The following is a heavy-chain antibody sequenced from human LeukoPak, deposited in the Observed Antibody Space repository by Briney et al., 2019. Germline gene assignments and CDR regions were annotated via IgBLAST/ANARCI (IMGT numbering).Heavy chain of an antibody. J-gene: IGHJ6*02. Sequence: GGSLRLSCAASGFPFSGYSLHWVRQAPGKGLEWVSSISSSAAYIAYADSVKGRFTISRDNAKDSLYLQMNNLRAEDTAVYYCAREGKDRRLGYYNSAVDLWGQGTTVSVSS. D-gene: IGHD2-15*01. CDR1: GFPFSGYS. CDR2: ISSSAAYI. CDR3: AREGKDRRLGYYNSAVDL. V-gene: IGHV3-21*01.